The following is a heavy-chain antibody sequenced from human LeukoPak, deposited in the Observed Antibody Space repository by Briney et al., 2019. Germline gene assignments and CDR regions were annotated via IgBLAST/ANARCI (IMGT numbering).Heavy chain of an antibody. J-gene: IGHJ4*02. CDR2: IYYSGST. CDR3: ARNSRTYGDYDF. Sequence: SETLSLTFSVSGASTSNSSYYWGWIRQPPGKGLEWIGSIYYSGSTYYNPSLNSRVTISSDTSKDQFSLKLNSVTAADTAVYYCARNSRTYGDYDFWGQGTLVTVSS. D-gene: IGHD4-17*01. CDR1: GASTSNSSYY. V-gene: IGHV4-39*07.